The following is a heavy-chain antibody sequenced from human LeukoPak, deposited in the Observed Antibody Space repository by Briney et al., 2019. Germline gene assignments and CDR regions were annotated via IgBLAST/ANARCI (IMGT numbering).Heavy chain of an antibody. CDR1: GFTFDDYA. CDR3: AKDLRGYDFWSGYFDY. J-gene: IGHJ4*02. CDR2: ISWDGGST. V-gene: IGHV3-43D*04. Sequence: GGSLRLSCAASGFTFDDYAMHWVRQAPGKGLEWVSLISWDGGSTYYADSVEGRFTISRDNSKNSLYLQMNSLRAEDTALYYCAKDLRGYDFWSGYFDYWGQGTLVTVSS. D-gene: IGHD3-3*01.